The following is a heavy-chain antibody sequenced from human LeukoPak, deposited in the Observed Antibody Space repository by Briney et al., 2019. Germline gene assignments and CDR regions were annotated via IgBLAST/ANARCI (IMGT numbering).Heavy chain of an antibody. D-gene: IGHD6-19*01. CDR1: GFTVSSNY. J-gene: IGHJ6*02. CDR3: ARGTPSSSGWLYYGMDV. V-gene: IGHV3-66*01. Sequence: AGGSLRLSCAASGFTVSSNYMSWVRQAPGKGLEWVSVIYSGGSTYYADSVKGRFTISRDNSKNMLYLQMNSLRAEDTAVYYCARGTPSSSGWLYYGMDVWGQGTTVTVSS. CDR2: IYSGGST.